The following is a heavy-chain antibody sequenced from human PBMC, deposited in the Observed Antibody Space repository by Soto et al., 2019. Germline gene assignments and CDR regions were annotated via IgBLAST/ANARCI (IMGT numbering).Heavy chain of an antibody. CDR2: INAGNGNT. CDR1: GYTFTSYA. V-gene: IGHV1-3*01. D-gene: IGHD1-26*01. Sequence: ASVKVSCKASGYTFTSYAMHWVRQAPGQRLEWMGWINAGNGNTKYSQKFQGRVTITRDTSASTAYMELSSLRSEDTAVYYCARDSYSGSFPISYYYYGMDVWGQGTTVTVSS. J-gene: IGHJ6*02. CDR3: ARDSYSGSFPISYYYYGMDV.